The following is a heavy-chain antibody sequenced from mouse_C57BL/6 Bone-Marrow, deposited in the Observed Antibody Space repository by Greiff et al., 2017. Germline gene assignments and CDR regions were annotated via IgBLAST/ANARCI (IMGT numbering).Heavy chain of an antibody. CDR3: ARALYDGYSFAY. J-gene: IGHJ3*01. CDR2: ISYSGST. Sequence: EVQLQQSGPGMVKPSQSLSLTCTVTGYSITSGYDWHWIRHFPGNKLEWMGYISYSGSTNYNPSLKSRISITHDTSKNHFFLKLNSVTTEDTATYYCARALYDGYSFAYWGQGTLVTVSA. V-gene: IGHV3-1*01. CDR1: GYSITSGYD. D-gene: IGHD2-3*01.